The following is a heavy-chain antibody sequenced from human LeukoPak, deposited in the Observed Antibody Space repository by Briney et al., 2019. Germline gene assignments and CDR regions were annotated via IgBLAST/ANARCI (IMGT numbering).Heavy chain of an antibody. Sequence: ASVKVSCKVSGDTLTELSIHWVRQAHGKGLEWMGGFDPEDEEIIYAQKFQGRATMTEDTSTDTAYMELSSLRSEDTAVYYCTTGPDSGNGGVDYWGQGTLVTVSS. V-gene: IGHV1-24*01. CDR3: TTGPDSGNGGVDY. J-gene: IGHJ4*02. D-gene: IGHD1-26*01. CDR1: GDTLTELS. CDR2: FDPEDEEI.